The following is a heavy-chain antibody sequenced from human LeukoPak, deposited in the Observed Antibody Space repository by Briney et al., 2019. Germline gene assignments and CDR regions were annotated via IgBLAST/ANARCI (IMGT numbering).Heavy chain of an antibody. V-gene: IGHV3-21*01. D-gene: IGHD6-19*01. CDR1: GFTFSSYS. J-gene: IGHJ4*02. CDR2: ISSSSSYI. Sequence: GGSLRLSCAASGFTFSSYSMNWVRQAPGKGLEWVSSISSSSSYIYYADSVKGRFTISRDNAKKLLYLQMNSLRAEDTAVYYCARLYSSGWYPSFDYWGQGTLVTDSS. CDR3: ARLYSSGWYPSFDY.